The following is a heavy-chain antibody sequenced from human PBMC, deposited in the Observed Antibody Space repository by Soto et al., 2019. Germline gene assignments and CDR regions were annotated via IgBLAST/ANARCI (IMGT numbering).Heavy chain of an antibody. D-gene: IGHD2-15*01. CDR3: ARLCSSGSCYSGAFDY. Sequence: SVKVSCKASGGTFSSYTISWVRQAPGQGLEWMGRIIPILGIANYAQKFQGRVTITADKSTSTAYMELSSLRSEDTAVYYCARLCSSGSCYSGAFDYWGQGTLVTVSS. V-gene: IGHV1-69*02. CDR1: GGTFSSYT. J-gene: IGHJ4*02. CDR2: IIPILGIA.